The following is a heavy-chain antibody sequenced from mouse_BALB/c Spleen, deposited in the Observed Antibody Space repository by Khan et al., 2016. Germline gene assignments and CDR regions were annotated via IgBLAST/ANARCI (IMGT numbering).Heavy chain of an antibody. D-gene: IGHD2-10*01. Sequence: QVQLKESGPGLVAPSQSLSITCTVSGVSLYRYSVHWVRQPPGKGLEWLGMIWGGGSTDYNSALKSRLTISKDNSTSQVFLKMNSLQTGDTAMYYCARSLLWPAMDYWGQGTSVTVSS. CDR3: ARSLLWPAMDY. V-gene: IGHV2-6-4*01. CDR1: GVSLYRYS. CDR2: IWGGGST. J-gene: IGHJ4*01.